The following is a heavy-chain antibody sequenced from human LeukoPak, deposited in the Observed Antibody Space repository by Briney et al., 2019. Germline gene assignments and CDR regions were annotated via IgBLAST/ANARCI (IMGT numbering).Heavy chain of an antibody. CDR1: GFTVSSNY. J-gene: IGHJ3*02. CDR2: IYSGGST. V-gene: IGHV3-66*01. CDR3: ARDGFLETTNAFDI. D-gene: IGHD3-3*01. Sequence: GGSLRLACAASGFTVSSNYMSWVGQAPGKGLEGVSVIYSGGSTYYADSVKGRFTISRDNSKNTLYLQMNSLRAEGTAVYYCARDGFLETTNAFDISGQGTMVTVSS.